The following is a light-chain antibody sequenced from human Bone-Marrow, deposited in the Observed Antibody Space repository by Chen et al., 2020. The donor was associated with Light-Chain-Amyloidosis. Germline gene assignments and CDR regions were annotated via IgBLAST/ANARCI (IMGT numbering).Light chain of an antibody. V-gene: IGLV2-11*01. J-gene: IGLJ3*02. CDR3: CSYAGSYTLV. CDR1: SSDVGGYNY. Sequence: QSALTQPRSVSASPGQSVTISCPGTSSDVGGYNYVSWYQQHPGKAPKLMIYDVSKRPSGVPDRFSGSKSGNTASLTISGLQAEDEADYYCCSYAGSYTLVFGGGTKLTVL. CDR2: DVS.